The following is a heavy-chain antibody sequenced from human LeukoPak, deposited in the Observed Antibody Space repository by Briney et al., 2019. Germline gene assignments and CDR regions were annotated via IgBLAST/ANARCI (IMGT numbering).Heavy chain of an antibody. J-gene: IGHJ3*02. CDR2: INHSGST. CDR1: GGSFSGYY. CDR3: ARQTDAFDI. V-gene: IGHV4-34*01. Sequence: PSETLSLTCAVYGGSFSGYYWSWIRQPPGKGLEWIGEINHSGSTNYNPSLKSRVTISVDTSKNQFSLKLSSVTAADTAVYYCARQTDAFDIWSQETMVTVSS.